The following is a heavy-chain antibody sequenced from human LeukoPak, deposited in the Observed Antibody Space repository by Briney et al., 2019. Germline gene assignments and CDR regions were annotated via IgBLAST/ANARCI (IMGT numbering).Heavy chain of an antibody. CDR1: GYTFTGYY. CDR2: INPNSGGT. CDR3: ARSDYGGNLLGDY. D-gene: IGHD4-23*01. V-gene: IGHV1-2*06. Sequence: GASVKVSCKASGYTFTGYYMHWVRQAPGQGLEWMGRINPNSGGTNYAQKFQGRVTMTRDTSISTAYMELSRLRSDDTAVYYCARSDYGGNLLGDYWGQGTPVTVSS. J-gene: IGHJ4*02.